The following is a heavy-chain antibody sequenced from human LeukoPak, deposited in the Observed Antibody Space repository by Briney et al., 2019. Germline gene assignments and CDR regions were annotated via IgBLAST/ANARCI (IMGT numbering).Heavy chain of an antibody. CDR2: ISSSGSTI. CDR1: GFTFSSYE. CDR3: ARGRHGGYFLDPFDI. D-gene: IGHD3-22*01. Sequence: GGSLRLSCAASGFTFSSYEMNWVRQAPGKGLEWVSYISSSGSTIYYADSVKGRFTISRDNAKNSLYLQMNSLRAEDTAVYYCARGRHGGYFLDPFDIWGQGTMVHVSS. J-gene: IGHJ3*02. V-gene: IGHV3-48*03.